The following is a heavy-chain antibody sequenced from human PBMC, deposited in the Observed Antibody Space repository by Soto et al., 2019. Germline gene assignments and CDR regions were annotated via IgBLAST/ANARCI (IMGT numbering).Heavy chain of an antibody. Sequence: QVQLVESGGGVVQPGRSLRLSCAASGFTFSSYGMHWVRQAPGKGLEWVAVIWYDGSNKYYADSVKGRFTISRDNSKNTLYLQMNSPRAEDTAVYYCARGRGYSYGYYFDYWGQGTLVTVSS. CDR2: IWYDGSNK. J-gene: IGHJ4*02. CDR3: ARGRGYSYGYYFDY. CDR1: GFTFSSYG. D-gene: IGHD5-18*01. V-gene: IGHV3-33*01.